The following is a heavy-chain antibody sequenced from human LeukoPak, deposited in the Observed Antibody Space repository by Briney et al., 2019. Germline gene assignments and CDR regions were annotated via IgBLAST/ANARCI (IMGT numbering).Heavy chain of an antibody. CDR2: IYYTGST. Sequence: SETLSLTCSVSRDSISNYYWSWIRQSPGRGLEWTGYIYYTGSTNYNPSLKSRVTMSVDTSKNQFSLKLTSVTAADTAVYYCARGTQVRRSGIDYWGQGTLVTVSS. CDR3: ARGTQVRRSGIDY. CDR1: RDSISNYY. V-gene: IGHV4-59*01. D-gene: IGHD1-26*01. J-gene: IGHJ4*02.